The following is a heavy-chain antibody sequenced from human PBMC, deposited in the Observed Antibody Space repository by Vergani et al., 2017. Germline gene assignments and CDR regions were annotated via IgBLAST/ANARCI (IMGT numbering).Heavy chain of an antibody. Sequence: QVPLVQSGTEVKKPGASVKVSCKVSGYPLPELSMHWVRQAPGKGLEWMGGFDPEDGETIYAQKFQGRVTMTEDTSTDTAYMELSSLRSDDTAVYYCATDAVGAYYFDYWGQGTLVTVSS. CDR2: FDPEDGET. CDR3: ATDAVGAYYFDY. D-gene: IGHD1-26*01. V-gene: IGHV1-24*01. CDR1: GYPLPELS. J-gene: IGHJ4*02.